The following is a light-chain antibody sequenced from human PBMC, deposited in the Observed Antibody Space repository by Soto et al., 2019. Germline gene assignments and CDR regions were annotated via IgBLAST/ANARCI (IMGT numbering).Light chain of an antibody. CDR3: ATWDDSLNGVV. J-gene: IGLJ2*01. V-gene: IGLV1-44*01. CDR1: NSNIGSHT. CDR2: SNT. Sequence: QSVLTQPPSASGTPGQTIAISCSGGNSNIGSHTVNWFQQLPVTAPRLLIYSNTQRPSGVPDRFSGSKSGTSASLAISGLQSEYEGDYYCATWDDSLNGVVFGGGTKLTVL.